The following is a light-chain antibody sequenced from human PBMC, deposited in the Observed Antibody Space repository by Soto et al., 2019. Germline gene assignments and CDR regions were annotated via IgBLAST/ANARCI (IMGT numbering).Light chain of an antibody. CDR3: KHYSSYPYT. Sequence: DIQMTQSPSTLSASVGDRVTITCRASQTISNWLAWYQQRPGKAPNLLIYKASSLESGVSSRFSGSGFGTEFTLTISSLQPDDFATYYCKHYSSYPYTFGQGTKLEIK. J-gene: IGKJ2*01. V-gene: IGKV1-5*03. CDR1: QTISNW. CDR2: KAS.